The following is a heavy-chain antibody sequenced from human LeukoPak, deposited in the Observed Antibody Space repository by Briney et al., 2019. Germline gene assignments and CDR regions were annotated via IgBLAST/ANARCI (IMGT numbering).Heavy chain of an antibody. D-gene: IGHD1-26*01. V-gene: IGHV3-30*02. CDR3: AKDGDTVSGTYYFDMDV. Sequence: GGPLTLPGAASGFIFRSYGMPWFPHAPGKGREWVAFLRHEGRNKYYADSVKGRYTITRDNSRITLYVQLNSRSGEDTALYYCAKDGDTVSGTYYFDMDVWGKGTTVTISS. J-gene: IGHJ6*03. CDR2: LRHEGRNK. CDR1: GFIFRSYG.